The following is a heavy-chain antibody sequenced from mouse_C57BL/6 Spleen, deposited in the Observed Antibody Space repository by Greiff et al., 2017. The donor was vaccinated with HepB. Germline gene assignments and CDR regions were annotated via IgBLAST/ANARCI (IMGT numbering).Heavy chain of an antibody. CDR1: GYTFTSYW. J-gene: IGHJ2*01. D-gene: IGHD4-1*01. Sequence: QVQLQQPGAGLVKPGASVKLSCKASGYTFTSYWMQWVRQRPGQGLEWIGEIDPSDSYTNYNQKFKGKATLTVDTSSSTAYMQLSSLTSEDSAVYYCARTGTYYFDYWGQGTTLTVSS. CDR2: IDPSDSYT. CDR3: ARTGTYYFDY. V-gene: IGHV1-50*01.